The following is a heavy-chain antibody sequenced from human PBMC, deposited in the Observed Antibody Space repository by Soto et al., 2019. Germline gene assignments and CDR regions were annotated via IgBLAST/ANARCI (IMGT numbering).Heavy chain of an antibody. CDR1: GFTFSSYG. Sequence: GGSLRLSCAASGFTFSSYGMHWVRQTPGKGLEWVAVISYDGSNKYYADSVKGRFTISRDNSKNTLYLQMNSLRAEDTAVYYCAKSHSVKSYYYYNGMDVWGQGTTVTVSS. V-gene: IGHV3-30*18. CDR2: ISYDGSNK. D-gene: IGHD6-19*01. CDR3: AKSHSVKSYYYYNGMDV. J-gene: IGHJ6*02.